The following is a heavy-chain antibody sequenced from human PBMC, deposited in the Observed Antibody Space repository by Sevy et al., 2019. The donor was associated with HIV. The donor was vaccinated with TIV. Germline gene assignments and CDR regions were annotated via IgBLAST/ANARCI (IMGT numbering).Heavy chain of an antibody. CDR2: IKSKADGGTP. Sequence: GGSLRLSCGASGFIFSNAWMSWVRQAPGKGLEWVGRIKSKADGGTPDYAGHVKSTLTISKDDSINTLYLQMNSLRTDDTAVYYCGYSEYGYYYDYWGQGTLVTVSS. CDR3: GYSEYGYYYDY. V-gene: IGHV3-15*01. J-gene: IGHJ4*02. CDR1: GFIFSNAW. D-gene: IGHD1-26*01.